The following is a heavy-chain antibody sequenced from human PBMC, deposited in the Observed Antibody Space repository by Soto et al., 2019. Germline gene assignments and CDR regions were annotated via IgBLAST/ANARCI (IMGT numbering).Heavy chain of an antibody. CDR1: GYTFTSYG. J-gene: IGHJ3*02. Sequence: ASVKVFCKASGYTFTSYGISWVRQAPGQGLEWMGWISAYNGNTNYAQKLQGRVTMTTDTSTSTAYMELRSLRSDDTAVYYCARDGRITMIVVVKMDDAFDIWGQGTMVTVSS. D-gene: IGHD3-22*01. V-gene: IGHV1-18*04. CDR2: ISAYNGNT. CDR3: ARDGRITMIVVVKMDDAFDI.